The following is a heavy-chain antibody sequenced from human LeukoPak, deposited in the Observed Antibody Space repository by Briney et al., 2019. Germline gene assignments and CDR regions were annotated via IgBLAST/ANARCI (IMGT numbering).Heavy chain of an antibody. CDR1: GFTFSSYA. V-gene: IGHV3-23*01. J-gene: IGHJ6*02. CDR2: ISGSGGST. D-gene: IGHD2-2*02. CDR3: ARDLVVVPAAIQLLYYYYGMDV. Sequence: GGSLRLSCAASGFTFSSYAMSWVRQAPGKGLEWVSAISGSGGSTYYADSVKGRFTISRDNSKNTLYLQMNSLRAEDTAVYYCARDLVVVPAAIQLLYYYYGMDVWGQGTTVTVSS.